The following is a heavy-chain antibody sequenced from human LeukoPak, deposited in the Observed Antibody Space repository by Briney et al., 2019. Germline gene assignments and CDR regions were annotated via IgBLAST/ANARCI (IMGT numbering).Heavy chain of an antibody. D-gene: IGHD2-15*01. CDR2: ISVNGGGT. CDR3: AKDTRVASLFDY. J-gene: IGHJ4*02. Sequence: PGGSLRLSCAASGFTFSAYAMTWVRQAPGKGLEWVSGISVNGGGTYYADSVKGRFTISRDNSKNTLYLQLNSLGAEDTAVYYCAKDTRVASLFDYWGQGTLVTVSS. CDR1: GFTFSAYA. V-gene: IGHV3-23*01.